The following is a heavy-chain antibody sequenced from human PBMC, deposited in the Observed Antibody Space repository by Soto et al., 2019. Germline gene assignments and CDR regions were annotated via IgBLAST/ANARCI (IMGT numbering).Heavy chain of an antibody. Sequence: GASVKVSCKASGYTFTSYAMHWVRQAPGQRLEWMGWINAGNGNTKYSQKFQGRVTITRDTSASTAYMELSSLRSEDTAVYYCARKKFRVDGDYVGWFDPWGQGTLVTVSS. V-gene: IGHV1-3*01. CDR1: GYTFTSYA. D-gene: IGHD4-17*01. CDR2: INAGNGNT. J-gene: IGHJ5*02. CDR3: ARKKFRVDGDYVGWFDP.